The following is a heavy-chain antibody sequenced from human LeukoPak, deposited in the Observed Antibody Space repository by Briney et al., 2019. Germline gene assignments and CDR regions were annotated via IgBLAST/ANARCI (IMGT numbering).Heavy chain of an antibody. J-gene: IGHJ4*02. V-gene: IGHV1-46*01. Sequence: ASVNVSCKPSRYMFTNYYIHWVRQAPGQGLEWMGIINTRGGGTIYAQRFQGRFTMTRDTSTSKVYMELSSLRSEDTAVYYCARLLRNIAAAVYYFDYWGQGTLVTVSS. CDR2: INTRGGGT. CDR1: RYMFTNYY. CDR3: ARLLRNIAAAVYYFDY. D-gene: IGHD6-13*01.